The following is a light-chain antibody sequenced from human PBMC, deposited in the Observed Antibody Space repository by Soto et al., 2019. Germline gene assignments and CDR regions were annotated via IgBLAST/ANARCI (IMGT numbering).Light chain of an antibody. V-gene: IGKV1-5*03. J-gene: IGKJ4*01. CDR2: KAS. Sequence: DIQMTQSPSTLSASVGDRVTITCRASQSVSSWLAWYQQKPGKAPKLLIYKASSLESGVPSRFSGSESGTEFTLTISSLQPDDFATYYCQQYSGYSLTFGGGTKAEIK. CDR3: QQYSGYSLT. CDR1: QSVSSW.